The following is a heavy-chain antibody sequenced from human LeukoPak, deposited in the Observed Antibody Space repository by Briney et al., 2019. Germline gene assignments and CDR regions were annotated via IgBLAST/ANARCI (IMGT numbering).Heavy chain of an antibody. D-gene: IGHD2-2*01. CDR2: INARNVDT. CDR1: GYTFTRYA. Sequence: ASVKVSSKASGYTFTRYAMHSVRQAPGQRLEWMWWINARNVDTKYSQKLQGRVTMNRDTSASTAYMELSSLRSEDTAVYYCARAGVHCSITSCYLLGVDYWGQGTLVTVSS. V-gene: IGHV1-3*01. CDR3: ARAGVHCSITSCYLLGVDY. J-gene: IGHJ4*02.